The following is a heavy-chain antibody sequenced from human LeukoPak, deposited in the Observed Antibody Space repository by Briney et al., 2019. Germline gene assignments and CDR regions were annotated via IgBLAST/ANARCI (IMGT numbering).Heavy chain of an antibody. CDR3: AREGPVVRGSEVDY. CDR1: GFTFSSYS. Sequence: KPGGSLRLSCAASGFTFSSYSMNWVRQAPGKGLEWVSSISSSSSYIYYADSVKGRFTISRDNAKNSLYLQVNSLRDEDTAVYYCAREGPVVRGSEVDYWGQGTLVTVSS. J-gene: IGHJ4*02. D-gene: IGHD4-23*01. CDR2: ISSSSSYI. V-gene: IGHV3-21*01.